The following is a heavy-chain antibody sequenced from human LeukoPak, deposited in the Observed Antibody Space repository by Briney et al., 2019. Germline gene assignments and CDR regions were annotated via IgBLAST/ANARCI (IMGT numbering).Heavy chain of an antibody. D-gene: IGHD2-8*01. Sequence: PSGTLSLTCGVSGGSISNTNWWSWVRQPPGQGLEWIGEISLTGLTHYNPSLESRVSVSLDKSKNQLSLNLTSVTAADTAVYYCSRENGAFSPFGYWGQGTLVTVLS. CDR2: ISLTGLT. CDR1: GGSISNTNW. J-gene: IGHJ4*02. V-gene: IGHV4-4*02. CDR3: SRENGAFSPFGY.